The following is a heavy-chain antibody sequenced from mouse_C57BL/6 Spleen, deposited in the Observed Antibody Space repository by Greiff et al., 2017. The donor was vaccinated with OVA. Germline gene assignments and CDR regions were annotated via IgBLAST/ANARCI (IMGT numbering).Heavy chain of an antibody. D-gene: IGHD1-1*01. J-gene: IGHJ4*01. V-gene: IGHV1-15*01. Sequence: VQLQQSGAELVRPGASVTLSCKASGYTFTDYEMHWVKQTPVHGLEWIGAIDPETGGTAYNQKFKGKAILTADKSSSTAYMELRSLTSEDSAVYYCTRFPYGSGMDYWGQGTSVTVSS. CDR2: IDPETGGT. CDR1: GYTFTDYE. CDR3: TRFPYGSGMDY.